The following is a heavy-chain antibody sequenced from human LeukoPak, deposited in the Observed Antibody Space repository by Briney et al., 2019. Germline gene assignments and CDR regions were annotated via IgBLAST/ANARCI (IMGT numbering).Heavy chain of an antibody. CDR3: AREDSSSWYLGYYYYYMDV. V-gene: IGHV1-2*02. D-gene: IGHD6-13*01. CDR1: GYTFTGYY. CDR2: INPNSGGT. Sequence: ASVKVSCKASGYTFTGYYMHWVRQAPGQGLEWMGWINPNSGGTNYAQKFQGRVTMTRDTSISTAYMELSRLRSDNTAVYYSAREDSSSWYLGYYYYYMDVWGKGTTVTVSS. J-gene: IGHJ6*03.